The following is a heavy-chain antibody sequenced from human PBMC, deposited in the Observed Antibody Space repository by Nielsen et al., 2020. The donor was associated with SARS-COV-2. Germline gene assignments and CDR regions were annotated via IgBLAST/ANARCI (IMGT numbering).Heavy chain of an antibody. CDR3: AKVPLHDYGDYGFFDY. CDR2: ISGSGGST. V-gene: IGHV3-23*01. Sequence: GGSLRLSCAASGFTFSSYWMHWVRQAPGKGLEWVSAISGSGGSTYYADSVKGRFTISRDNSKNTLYLQMNSLRAEDTAVYYCAKVPLHDYGDYGFFDYWGQGTLVTVSS. CDR1: GFTFSSYW. J-gene: IGHJ4*02. D-gene: IGHD4-17*01.